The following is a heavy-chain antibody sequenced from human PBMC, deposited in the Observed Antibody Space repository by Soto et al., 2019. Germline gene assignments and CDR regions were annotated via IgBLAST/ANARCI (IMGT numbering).Heavy chain of an antibody. D-gene: IGHD4-17*01. Sequence: PGGSLRLSCAASGFTFSSYAMSWVRQAPGKGLEWVSAISGSGGSTYYADSVKGRFTISRDNSKNTLYLQMNSLRAEDTAVYYCAKDLTMTTVITGSFDPWGQGTLVTVSS. CDR3: AKDLTMTTVITGSFDP. CDR1: GFTFSSYA. V-gene: IGHV3-23*01. J-gene: IGHJ5*02. CDR2: ISGSGGST.